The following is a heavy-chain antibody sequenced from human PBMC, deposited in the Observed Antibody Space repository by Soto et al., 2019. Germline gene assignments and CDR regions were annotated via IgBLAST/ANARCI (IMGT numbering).Heavy chain of an antibody. D-gene: IGHD2-15*01. J-gene: IGHJ6*03. Sequence: GGSLRLSCAASGFTFSSYGMHWVRQAPGKGLEWVAVISYDGSNKYYADSVKGRFTISRDNSKNTLYLQMNSLRAEDTAVYYCARARRYCSGGSCLKDRPYYYYYMDVWGKGTTVTVS. CDR3: ARARRYCSGGSCLKDRPYYYYYMDV. CDR2: ISYDGSNK. V-gene: IGHV3-30*03. CDR1: GFTFSSYG.